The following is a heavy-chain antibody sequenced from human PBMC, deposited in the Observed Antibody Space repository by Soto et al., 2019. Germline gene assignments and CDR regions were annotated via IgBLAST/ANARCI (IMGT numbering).Heavy chain of an antibody. CDR3: AKVGSSWFEGAFDI. V-gene: IGHV3-30*18. Sequence: QVQLVESGGGVVQPGRSLRLSCAASGFIFSRYDMHWLRQAPVKGLEWVALISSDGSNKYYADSVKGRFTISRDNSKNTLYLQMSSLRAEDAAMYYCAKVGSSWFEGAFDIWGQGTMVTVSS. CDR2: ISSDGSNK. J-gene: IGHJ3*02. CDR1: GFIFSRYD. D-gene: IGHD6-13*01.